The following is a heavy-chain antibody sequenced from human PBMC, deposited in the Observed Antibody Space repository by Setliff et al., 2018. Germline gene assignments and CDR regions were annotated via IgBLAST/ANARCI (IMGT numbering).Heavy chain of an antibody. V-gene: IGHV4-59*02. J-gene: IGHJ4*02. CDR1: GASVSSHY. CDR3: ASCGTFGYFDY. CDR2: VYYSGTT. D-gene: IGHD2-21*01. Sequence: SETLSLTCVFYGASVSSHYWDWIRQPPGKGLEFIGYVYYSGTTNYDPSLKSRVTISVDTSKNQFSLKLTSVTAADTAVYYCASCGTFGYFDYWGQGTLVTVSS.